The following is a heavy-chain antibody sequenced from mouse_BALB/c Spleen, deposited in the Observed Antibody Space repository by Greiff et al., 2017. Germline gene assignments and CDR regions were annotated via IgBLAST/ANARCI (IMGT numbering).Heavy chain of an antibody. Sequence: EVQVVESGGGLVKPGGSLKLSCAASGFTFSSYAMSWVRQTPEKRLEWVATISSGGSYTYYPDSVKGRFTISRDNAKNTLYLQMSSLRSEDTAMYYCARQGYDVEGYFDYWGQGTTLTVSS. CDR2: ISSGGSYT. V-gene: IGHV5-9-3*01. D-gene: IGHD2-14*01. J-gene: IGHJ2*01. CDR3: ARQGYDVEGYFDY. CDR1: GFTFSSYA.